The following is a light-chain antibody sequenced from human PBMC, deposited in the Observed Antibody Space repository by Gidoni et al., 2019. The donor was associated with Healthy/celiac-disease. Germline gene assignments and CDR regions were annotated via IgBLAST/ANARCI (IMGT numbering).Light chain of an antibody. V-gene: IGKV2-28*01. Sequence: DIVMTQSPLSLPVTPGEPASIDCRSSQSLLHSNGYNYLDWYLQKPGHSPQLLIYLGSNRASGVPDRFSGSGSGTDFTLKISRVEAEDVGVYYCMQALQTPWTFGQGTKVEIK. CDR3: MQALQTPWT. CDR2: LGS. J-gene: IGKJ1*01. CDR1: QSLLHSNGYNY.